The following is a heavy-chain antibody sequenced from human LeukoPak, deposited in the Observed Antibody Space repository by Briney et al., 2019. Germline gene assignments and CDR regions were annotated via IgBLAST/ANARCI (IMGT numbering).Heavy chain of an antibody. V-gene: IGHV4-39*07. CDR3: ARADGNPAYYYYYMDV. CDR2: IYYSGST. J-gene: IGHJ6*03. Sequence: SETLSLTCTVSGGSISSSSYYWGWIRQPPGKGLEWIGSIYYSGSTYYNPSLKSRVTISVDTSKNQFSLKLSSVTAADTAVYYCARADGNPAYYYYYMDVWGKGTTVTVSS. D-gene: IGHD4-23*01. CDR1: GGSISSSSYY.